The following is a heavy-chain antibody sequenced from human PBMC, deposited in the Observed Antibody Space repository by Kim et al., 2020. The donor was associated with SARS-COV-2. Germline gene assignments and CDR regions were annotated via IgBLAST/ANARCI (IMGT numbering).Heavy chain of an antibody. Sequence: ASVKVSCKVSGYTLTELSMHWVRQAPGKGLEWMGGFDPEDGETIYAQKFQGRVTMTEDTSTDTAYMELSSLRSEDTAVYYCATRGTYDILTGYYSFDYWGQGTLVTVSS. J-gene: IGHJ4*02. V-gene: IGHV1-24*01. CDR2: FDPEDGET. D-gene: IGHD3-9*01. CDR1: GYTLTELS. CDR3: ATRGTYDILTGYYSFDY.